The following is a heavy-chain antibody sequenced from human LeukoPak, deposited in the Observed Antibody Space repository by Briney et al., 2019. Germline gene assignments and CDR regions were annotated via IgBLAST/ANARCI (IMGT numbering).Heavy chain of an antibody. J-gene: IGHJ4*02. CDR1: GYTFTGYY. D-gene: IGHD6-13*01. V-gene: IGHV1-18*04. CDR2: ISAYNGNT. Sequence: ASVKVSCKASGYTFTGYYMHWVRQAPGQGLEWMGWISAYNGNTNYAQKLQGRVTMTTDTSTSTAYMELRSLRSDDTAVYYCARSDSSSHDYWGQGTLVTVSS. CDR3: ARSDSSSHDY.